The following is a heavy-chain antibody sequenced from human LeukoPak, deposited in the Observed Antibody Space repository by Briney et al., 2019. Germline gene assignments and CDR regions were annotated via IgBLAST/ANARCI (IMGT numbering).Heavy chain of an antibody. V-gene: IGHV3-30*18. CDR2: TSYDGSNK. CDR3: AKVDILTGAPSVYWYYGMDV. J-gene: IGHJ6*04. Sequence: PGGSLRLSCAASGFTFSSYGMHWVRQAPGKGLEWVAVTSYDGSNKYYADSVKGRFTISRDNSKNTLYLQMNSLRAEDTAVYYCAKVDILTGAPSVYWYYGMDVWGKGTTVTVSS. CDR1: GFTFSSYG. D-gene: IGHD3-9*01.